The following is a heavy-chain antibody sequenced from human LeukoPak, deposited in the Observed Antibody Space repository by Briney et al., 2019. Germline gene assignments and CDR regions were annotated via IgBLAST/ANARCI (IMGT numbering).Heavy chain of an antibody. CDR2: INPNSGAT. CDR3: ARDNSLMVYDY. CDR1: GHTLTDYF. J-gene: IGHJ4*02. D-gene: IGHD2-8*01. V-gene: IGHV1-2*02. Sequence: ASVKVSCKASGHTLTDYFMHWVRQARGQGLEWMGWINPNSGATSYAQKFQGRVTMTRDTSISTAYMELSRLRSDDTAVYYRARDNSLMVYDYWGQGSLVTVSS.